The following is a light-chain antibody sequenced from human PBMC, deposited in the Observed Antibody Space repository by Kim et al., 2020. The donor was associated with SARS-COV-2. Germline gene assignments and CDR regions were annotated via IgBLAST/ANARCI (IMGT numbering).Light chain of an antibody. CDR2: GVS. CDR1: LSIISNY. CDR3: QQNGTSPLS. Sequence: DIVLTQSPGTVSLSPGETATLSCRASLSIISNYLAWYQQKPGQAPRLLVYGVSSRATGIPDRFSGSGSGTDFTLTIGGLEPEDSAVYFLQQNGTSPLSFGQGTRLEIK. V-gene: IGKV3-20*01. J-gene: IGKJ5*01.